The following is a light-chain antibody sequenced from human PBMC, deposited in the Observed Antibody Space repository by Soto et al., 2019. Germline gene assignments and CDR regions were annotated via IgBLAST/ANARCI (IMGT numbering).Light chain of an antibody. J-gene: IGLJ3*02. CDR3: GTWDSRLSAV. CDR1: SSNIGNNY. Sequence: QSVLTQPPSVSAAPGQKVTISCSGGSSNIGNNYVSWYQHLPGTAPKLLIYDNNKRSSGIPDRFSGSQSGTPATLGITGLQTGDEADYYCGTWDSRLSAVFGGGTKLTVL. CDR2: DNN. V-gene: IGLV1-51*01.